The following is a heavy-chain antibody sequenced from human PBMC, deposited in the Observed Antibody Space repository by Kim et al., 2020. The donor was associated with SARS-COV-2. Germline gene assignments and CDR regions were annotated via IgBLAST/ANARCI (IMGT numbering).Heavy chain of an antibody. CDR3: ARAGEYYDSSGEKKEFDY. V-gene: IGHV3-53*01. CDR2: IYSGGST. CDR1: GFTVSSNY. D-gene: IGHD3-22*01. J-gene: IGHJ4*02. Sequence: GGFLRLSCAASGFTVSSNYMSWVRQAPGKGLEWVSVIYSGGSTYYADSVKGRFTISRDNSKNTLYLQMNSLRAEDTAVYYCARAGEYYDSSGEKKEFDYWGQGTLVTVSS.